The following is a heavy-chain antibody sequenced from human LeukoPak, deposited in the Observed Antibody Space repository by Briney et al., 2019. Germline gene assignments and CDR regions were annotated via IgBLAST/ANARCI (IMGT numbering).Heavy chain of an antibody. Sequence: ASVTVSCKASGYTFTGYYMHWVRQAPGQGLEWMGWINPNSGGTNYAQKFQGRVTMTRDTSISTAYMELSRLRSDDTAVYYCARVGPIRGSFDYWGQGTLVTVSS. CDR3: ARVGPIRGSFDY. D-gene: IGHD3-10*01. CDR2: INPNSGGT. V-gene: IGHV1-2*02. CDR1: GYTFTGYY. J-gene: IGHJ4*02.